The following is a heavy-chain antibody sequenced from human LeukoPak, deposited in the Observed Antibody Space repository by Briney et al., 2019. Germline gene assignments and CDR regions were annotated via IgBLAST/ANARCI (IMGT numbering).Heavy chain of an antibody. V-gene: IGHV3-66*01. J-gene: IGHJ4*02. CDR2: IYSGGST. D-gene: IGHD1-26*01. Sequence: GGSLRLSCAASGFTVSSNYMSWVRQAPGKGLEWVSVIYSGGSTYYADSVKGRFTISRDNSKNTLYLQINSLRAEDTAVYYCARGLGEWDYAGSYFDYWGQGTLVTVSS. CDR1: GFTVSSNY. CDR3: ARGLGEWDYAGSYFDY.